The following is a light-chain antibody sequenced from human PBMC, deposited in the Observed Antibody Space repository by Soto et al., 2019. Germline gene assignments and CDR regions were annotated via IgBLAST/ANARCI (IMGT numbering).Light chain of an antibody. V-gene: IGLV2-14*01. CDR2: DVS. J-gene: IGLJ3*02. Sequence: QSALTQPASVSGSPGQSITISCTGTSSDVGGSNHVSWYQQHPDKAPKLMIFDVSTRPSGVSNRFSGSKSGNTASLTISGLQAEDEADYYCSSYATSSTLVLFGGGTKVTVL. CDR3: SSYATSSTLVL. CDR1: SSDVGGSNH.